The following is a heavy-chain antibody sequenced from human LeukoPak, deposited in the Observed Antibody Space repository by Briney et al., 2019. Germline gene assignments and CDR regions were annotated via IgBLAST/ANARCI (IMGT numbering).Heavy chain of an antibody. D-gene: IGHD3-22*01. CDR1: GYTFSDFW. J-gene: IGHJ4*02. V-gene: IGHV5-51*01. Sequence: KAGGSLRLSCQASGYTFSDFWIGWVRQRPGKGLEWMGIIYPGDSDRRYSPSFQGQVTISADKSTSTAYLQWSTLKASDTAMYYCVRHDSGYDSDGSGYQGVDFWGQGTLITVSS. CDR3: VRHDSGYDSDGSGYQGVDF. CDR2: IYPGDSDR.